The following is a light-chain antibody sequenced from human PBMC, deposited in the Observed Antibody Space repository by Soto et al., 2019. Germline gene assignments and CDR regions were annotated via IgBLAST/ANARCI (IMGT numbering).Light chain of an antibody. CDR2: GAS. J-gene: IGKJ1*01. CDR1: ETVATN. Sequence: VSLTQSPATLSLFPGARATLSGIASETVATNLAWYQQKPGQAPRLLISGASTRAAGISDRFRGSGSGTEFTLTISSLRSEDSAIYYCQQYFEWPPMTFGQGTKVDI. V-gene: IGKV3-15*01. CDR3: QQYFEWPPMT.